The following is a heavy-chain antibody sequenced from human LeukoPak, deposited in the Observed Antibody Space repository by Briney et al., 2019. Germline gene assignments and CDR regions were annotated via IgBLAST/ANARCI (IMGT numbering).Heavy chain of an antibody. V-gene: IGHV3-74*01. J-gene: IGHJ4*02. Sequence: GGSLRLSCAASGFTFSSYWMHWVRQGPGKGLVWVARINSDGSSTNYADSVKGRFTISRDNAKNSLYLQMNSLRAEDTAVYYCARTYGDYVTSYWGQGTLVTVSS. CDR1: GFTFSSYW. CDR2: INSDGSST. D-gene: IGHD4-17*01. CDR3: ARTYGDYVTSY.